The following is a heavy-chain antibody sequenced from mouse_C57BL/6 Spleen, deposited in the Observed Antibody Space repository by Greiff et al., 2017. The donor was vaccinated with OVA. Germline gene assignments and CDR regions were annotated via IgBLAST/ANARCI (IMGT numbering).Heavy chain of an antibody. CDR2: INPGSGGT. J-gene: IGHJ2*01. V-gene: IGHV1-54*01. D-gene: IGHD1-1*01. CDR1: GYAFTNYL. Sequence: QVQLKQSGAELVRPGTSVTVSCKASGYAFTNYLIEWVKQRPGQGLEWIGVINPGSGGTNYNEKFKGKATLTADKSSSTAYMQLSSLTSEDSAVYFCARTITTVVARDYWGQGTTLTVSS. CDR3: ARTITTVVARDY.